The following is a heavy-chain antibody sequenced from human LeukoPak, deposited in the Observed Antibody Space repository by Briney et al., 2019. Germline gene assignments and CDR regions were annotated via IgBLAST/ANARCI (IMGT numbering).Heavy chain of an antibody. CDR2: ISGGGGST. Sequence: PGGSLRLSCAASGFTFSSSSMSWVRQAPGKGLEWVSVISGGGGSTDYADSVKGRFTISRDNSKNTLYLQINSLRAEDTAVYYCAKGSGWYVWGQGTLVTVSS. J-gene: IGHJ4*02. V-gene: IGHV3-23*01. CDR1: GFTFSSSS. CDR3: AKGSGWYV. D-gene: IGHD6-19*01.